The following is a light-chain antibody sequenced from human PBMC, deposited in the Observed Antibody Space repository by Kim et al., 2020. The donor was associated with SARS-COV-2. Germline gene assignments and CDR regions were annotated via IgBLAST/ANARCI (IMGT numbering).Light chain of an antibody. CDR2: GNN. CDR1: SLRSYY. Sequence: SSELTQDPAVSVALGQTVRITCQGDSLRSYYATWYQQKPGKAPVLVFYGNNNRPSGIPDRFSGSSSGNTASLTITGAQAEDEADYYCKSRDSSGKVVFGGGTKLTVL. CDR3: KSRDSSGKVV. J-gene: IGLJ2*01. V-gene: IGLV3-19*01.